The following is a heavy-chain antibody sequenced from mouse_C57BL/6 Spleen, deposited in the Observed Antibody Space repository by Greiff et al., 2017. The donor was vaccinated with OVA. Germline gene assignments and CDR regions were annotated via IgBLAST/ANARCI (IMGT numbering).Heavy chain of an antibody. V-gene: IGHV1-77*01. CDR2: IGPGSGST. Sequence: QVQLQQSGAELVKPGASVKISCTASGFTFNDYYMNWVKQRPEQGLEWIGKIGPGSGSTYYAEKFKGKATLTADKASSTPYLQLSSLTSEDTAVYYCARGTEIDYWGQGTTLTVSS. D-gene: IGHD3-3*01. J-gene: IGHJ2*01. CDR3: ARGTEIDY. CDR1: GFTFNDYY.